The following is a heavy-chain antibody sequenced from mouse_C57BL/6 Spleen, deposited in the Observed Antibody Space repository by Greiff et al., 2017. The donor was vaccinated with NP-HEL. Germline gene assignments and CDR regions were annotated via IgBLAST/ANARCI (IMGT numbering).Heavy chain of an antibody. V-gene: IGHV1-61*01. Sequence: VQLQQPGAELVRPGSSVKLSCKASGYTFTSYWMAWVKQRPGQGLEWIGNIYPSDSEPHYNQKFKDKATLTVDKSSSTAYMQLSSLTSEDSAVYYCARTYYGTFYYAMDYWGQGTSVTVSS. CDR2: IYPSDSEP. J-gene: IGHJ4*01. CDR1: GYTFTSYW. D-gene: IGHD2-10*01. CDR3: ARTYYGTFYYAMDY.